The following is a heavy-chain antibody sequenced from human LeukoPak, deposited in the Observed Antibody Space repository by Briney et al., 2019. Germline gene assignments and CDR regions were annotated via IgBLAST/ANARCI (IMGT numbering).Heavy chain of an antibody. D-gene: IGHD6-13*01. CDR1: GFTVSSYA. J-gene: IGHJ4*02. V-gene: IGHV3-30*04. Sequence: GGSLRLSCAASGFTVSSYATHWVRQAPGKGLEWVALMSYDGSNKYYADSVKGRLTISRDNSKNTLYLQMNSLRAEDTAVYCCARGYSNSWYFFDYWGQGTLVTVSS. CDR2: MSYDGSNK. CDR3: ARGYSNSWYFFDY.